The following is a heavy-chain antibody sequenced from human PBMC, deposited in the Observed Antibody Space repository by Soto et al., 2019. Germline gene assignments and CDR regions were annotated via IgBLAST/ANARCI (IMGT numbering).Heavy chain of an antibody. V-gene: IGHV1-3*01. CDR3: ARSIVVVTALDY. CDR1: GYPYTSYA. D-gene: IGHD2-21*02. CDR2: INAGNGNT. J-gene: IGHJ4*02. Sequence: SVNVSCKASGYPYTSYALHWVRQAPGQRLEWMGWINAGNGNTKYSQKFQGRVTITRDTSASTAYMELCSLRSEDTAVYYCARSIVVVTALDYWGQGTLVTVSS.